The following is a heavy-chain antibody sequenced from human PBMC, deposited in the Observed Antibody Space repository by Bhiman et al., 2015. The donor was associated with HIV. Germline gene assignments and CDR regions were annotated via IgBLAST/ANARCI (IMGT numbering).Heavy chain of an antibody. D-gene: IGHD6-13*01. CDR2: ISWNSGSI. V-gene: IGHV3-20*04. CDR1: GFTFDDYG. Sequence: EVQLVESGGGVVRPGGSLRLSCAASGFTFDDYGMSWVRLAPGKGLEWVSGISWNSGSIGYADSVKGRFTISRDNAKNSLYLQMYSLTAEDTALYYCAKGSFIAAAGGPGGGFNYWGQGTLVTVSS. J-gene: IGHJ4*02. CDR3: AKGSFIAAAGGPGGGFNY.